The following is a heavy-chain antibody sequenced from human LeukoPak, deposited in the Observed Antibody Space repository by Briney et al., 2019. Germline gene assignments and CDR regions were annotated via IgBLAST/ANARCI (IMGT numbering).Heavy chain of an antibody. D-gene: IGHD2/OR15-2a*01. CDR1: GYTFINYG. Sequence: ASVKVSCKASGYTFINYGIRWVRQAPGQGLEWMGWISVYNGDTNYEQKFQGRATMTTDTSTNTAYMELRSLRSDDTAVYYCARDGASWRASLITFYYDAMDVWGQGTTVTVSS. V-gene: IGHV1-18*01. CDR3: ARDGASWRASLITFYYDAMDV. J-gene: IGHJ6*02. CDR2: ISVYNGDT.